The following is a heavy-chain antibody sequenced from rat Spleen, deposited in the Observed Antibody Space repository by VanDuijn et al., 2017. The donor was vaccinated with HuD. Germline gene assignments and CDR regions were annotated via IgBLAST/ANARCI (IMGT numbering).Heavy chain of an antibody. CDR1: XXTFXXXW. CDR2: ISXXXGSS. V-gene: IGHV5-58*01. CDR3: VKDRDGGYAMDA. J-gene: IGHJ4*01. Sequence: EVQLVESGGDLVQPXSPXXLSCAAXXXTFXXXWXXXIRXXXGEXXXWVXXISXXXGSSYYPDSVKGRFTISRDNAENTVYLKMNSRRSEDAATYYCVKDRDGGYAMDAWGQGASVTVSS. D-gene: IGHD1-11*01.